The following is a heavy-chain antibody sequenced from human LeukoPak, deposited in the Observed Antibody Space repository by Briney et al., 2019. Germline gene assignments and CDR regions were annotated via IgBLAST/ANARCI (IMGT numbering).Heavy chain of an antibody. J-gene: IGHJ6*02. CDR2: INHSGST. CDR1: GGSFSGYY. Sequence: SETLSLTCAVYGGSFSGYYWSWIRQPPGKGLEWIGEINHSGSTNYNPSLKSRVTISVDTSKNQFSLKLSSVTAADTAVYYCARDNRGYSYGYYYYGMDVWGQGTTVTVSS. D-gene: IGHD5-18*01. CDR3: ARDNRGYSYGYYYYGMDV. V-gene: IGHV4-34*01.